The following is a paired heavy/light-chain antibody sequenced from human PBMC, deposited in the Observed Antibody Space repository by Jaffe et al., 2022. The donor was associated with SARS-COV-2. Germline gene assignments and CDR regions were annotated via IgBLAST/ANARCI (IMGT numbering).Heavy chain of an antibody. CDR3: ARWGYTNSPPPDY. Sequence: QVQLVESGGGVVQPGRSLRLSCTASGFTFGAYGMYWVRQAPGKGLEWVAVIWYDGGKKYYADSVKGRFTISRDNSENTLYLQMNSLRAEDTAVYYCARWGYTNSPPPDYWGQGALVTVSS. CDR2: IWYDGGKK. V-gene: IGHV3-33*01. J-gene: IGHJ4*02. D-gene: IGHD6-13*01. CDR1: GFTFGAYG.
Light chain of an antibody. CDR2: SNN. CDR3: AAWDDSLNGPV. Sequence: QSVLTQPPSASGTPGQRVTISCSGSSSNIGSNSVNWYQQLPGTAPKLLIFSNNQWPSGVPARFSGSKSGTSASLAISGLQSEDEADYYCAAWDDSLNGPVFGGGTKLTVL. CDR1: SSNIGSNS. J-gene: IGLJ2*01. V-gene: IGLV1-44*01.